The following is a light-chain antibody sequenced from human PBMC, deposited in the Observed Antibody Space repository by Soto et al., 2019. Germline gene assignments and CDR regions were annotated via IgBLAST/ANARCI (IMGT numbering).Light chain of an antibody. CDR2: DAS. Sequence: EIVMTQSPATLSVSPGERVTLSCRASQSVKNNLAWYQQKPGQAPRLLIYDASIRATGIPARFSGSGSGTEVTLTISSLQSEDFAVYYCQQYNAWPPWTFAQGTQVEIK. CDR1: QSVKNN. J-gene: IGKJ1*01. CDR3: QQYNAWPPWT. V-gene: IGKV3-15*01.